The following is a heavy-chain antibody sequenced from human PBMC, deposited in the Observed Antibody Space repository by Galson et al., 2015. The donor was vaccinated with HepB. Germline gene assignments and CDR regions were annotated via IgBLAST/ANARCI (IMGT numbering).Heavy chain of an antibody. CDR2: ISYDGNRK. V-gene: IGHV3-30-3*01. CDR3: ARPPRQFLEWLFDS. Sequence: SLRLSCAASGFNFSRYPMHWVRQAPGKGLEWVAVISYDGNRKYYSDSVKGRFTVSRDNSQNTLYLQMNSLRAEDTAVYYCARPPRQFLEWLFDSWGQGTLVTVSS. D-gene: IGHD3-3*01. CDR1: GFNFSRYP. J-gene: IGHJ4*02.